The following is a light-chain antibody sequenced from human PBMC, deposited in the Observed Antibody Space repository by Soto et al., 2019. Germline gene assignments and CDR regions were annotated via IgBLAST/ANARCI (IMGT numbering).Light chain of an antibody. CDR1: SSDVGSYNR. CDR2: EVS. CDR3: SSYTSSSTVV. Sequence: QSALTQPPSVSGSPGQSVTISCTGTSSDVGSYNRVSWYQQPPGTAPKLMIYEVSNRPSGVPDRFSGSTSGNTASLTISGLQDEDEADYYCSSYTSSSTVVFGGGTKLTVL. J-gene: IGLJ2*01. V-gene: IGLV2-18*02.